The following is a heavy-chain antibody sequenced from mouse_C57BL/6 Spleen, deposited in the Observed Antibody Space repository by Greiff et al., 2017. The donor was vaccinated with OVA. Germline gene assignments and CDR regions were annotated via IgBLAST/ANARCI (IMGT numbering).Heavy chain of an antibody. CDR3: ARRGDYYGSREDYFDY. V-gene: IGHV1-82*01. J-gene: IGHJ2*01. Sequence: QVQLQQSGPELVKPGASVKISCKASGYAFSSSWMNWVKPRPGKGLEWIGRIYPGDGDTNYNGKFKGKATLTADKSSSTAYMQLSSLTSEDSAVYFCARRGDYYGSREDYFDYWGQGTTLTVSS. CDR1: GYAFSSSW. CDR2: IYPGDGDT. D-gene: IGHD1-1*01.